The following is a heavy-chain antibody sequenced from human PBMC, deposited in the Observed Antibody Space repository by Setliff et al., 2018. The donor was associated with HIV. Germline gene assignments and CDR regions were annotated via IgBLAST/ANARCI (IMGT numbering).Heavy chain of an antibody. V-gene: IGHV3-21*01. Sequence: GGSLRLSCAASGFTFSTYTMNWVRQAPGKGLEWISSISSSSYYIYYIDSVKGRFTISRDNAKNSLHLQMNSLRAEDTAVYYCAAGHYGAWGQGILVTVS. CDR2: ISSSSYYI. CDR1: GFTFSTYT. J-gene: IGHJ4*02. CDR3: AAGHYGA. D-gene: IGHD4-17*01.